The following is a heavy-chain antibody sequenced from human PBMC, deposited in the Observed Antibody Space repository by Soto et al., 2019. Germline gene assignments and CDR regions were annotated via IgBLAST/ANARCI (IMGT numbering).Heavy chain of an antibody. CDR2: ISSSSATK. D-gene: IGHD6-6*01. Sequence: GGSLRLSCAASGFTFSNYGMNWVRQAPGKRLAWVSYISSSSATKQYADSVKGRFTISRDNAKNALYLQMNSLRVEDTAVYYCARGGAASPDYWGQGTLVTV. CDR1: GFTFSNYG. V-gene: IGHV3-48*01. CDR3: ARGGAASPDY. J-gene: IGHJ4*02.